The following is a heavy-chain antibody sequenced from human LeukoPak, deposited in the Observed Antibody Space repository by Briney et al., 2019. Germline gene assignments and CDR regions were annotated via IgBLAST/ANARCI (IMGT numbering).Heavy chain of an antibody. CDR3: ARDRKYYYDSSGYYSLDY. V-gene: IGHV1-18*01. CDR2: ISAYNGNT. CDR1: GGTFSSYA. Sequence: ASVKVSCKASGGTFSSYAISWVRQAPGQGLEWMGWISAYNGNTNYAQKLQGRVTMTTDTSTSTAYMELRSLRSDDTAVYYCARDRKYYYDSSGYYSLDYWGQGTLVTVSS. J-gene: IGHJ4*02. D-gene: IGHD3-22*01.